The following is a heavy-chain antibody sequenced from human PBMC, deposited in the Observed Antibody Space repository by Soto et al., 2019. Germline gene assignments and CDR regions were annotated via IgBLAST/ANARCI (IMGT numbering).Heavy chain of an antibody. D-gene: IGHD2-2*01. V-gene: IGHV3-48*01. CDR1: GFTFSSYS. CDR2: ISSSSSTI. J-gene: IGHJ6*02. Sequence: VGSLRLSCAASGFTFSSYSMNWVRQAPGKGLEWVSYISSSSSTIYYADSVKGRFTISRDNAKNSLYLQMNSLRAEDTAVYYCAVVPATNGHYGMDVWGQGTTVTVSS. CDR3: AVVPATNGHYGMDV.